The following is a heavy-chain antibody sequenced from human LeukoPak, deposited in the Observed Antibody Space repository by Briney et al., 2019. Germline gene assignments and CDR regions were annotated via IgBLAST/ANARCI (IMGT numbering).Heavy chain of an antibody. CDR3: ARDGFVYCGGDCYSPNLFDY. CDR2: IKQDGSEK. CDR1: GFTFSSYW. Sequence: GSLRLSCAASGFTFSSYWMSWVRQAPGKGLEWVANIKQDGSEKYYVDSVKGRFTTSRENAKNSLYLQMNSLRAEDTAVYYCARDGFVYCGGDCYSPNLFDYWGQGTLVTVSS. V-gene: IGHV3-7*01. D-gene: IGHD2-21*02. J-gene: IGHJ4*02.